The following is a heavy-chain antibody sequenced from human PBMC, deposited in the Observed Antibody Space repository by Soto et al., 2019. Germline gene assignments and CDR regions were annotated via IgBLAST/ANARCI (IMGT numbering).Heavy chain of an antibody. CDR2: IYFSGGT. CDR3: ARESRSWYGSIWDY. D-gene: IGHD6-13*01. J-gene: IGHJ4*02. V-gene: IGHV4-59*12. Sequence: SETLSRTCTVSGGSISSYYWSWIRQPPGKGLEWIGYIYFSGGTNYNPSLKSRVTISVDTSKNQFSLKLSSVTAADTAVYYCARESRSWYGSIWDYWGQGTLVTVSS. CDR1: GGSISSYY.